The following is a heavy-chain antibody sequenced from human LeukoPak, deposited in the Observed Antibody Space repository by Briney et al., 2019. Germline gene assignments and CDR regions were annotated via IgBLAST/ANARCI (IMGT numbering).Heavy chain of an antibody. D-gene: IGHD2-2*01. CDR1: GFTVSSNY. J-gene: IGHJ5*02. CDR3: ARDRVMVDLGYCSGTSCPPPDWFDP. V-gene: IGHV3-53*01. Sequence: GGSLRLSCAASGFTVSSNYMSWVRQAPGKGLEWVSVIYSGGSTYYADSVKGRFTISRDNSKNTLYLQMNSLRAEDTAVYYCARDRVMVDLGYCSGTSCPPPDWFDPWGQGTLVTVSS. CDR2: IYSGGST.